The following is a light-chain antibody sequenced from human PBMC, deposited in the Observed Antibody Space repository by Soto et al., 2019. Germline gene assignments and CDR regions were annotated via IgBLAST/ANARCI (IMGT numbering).Light chain of an antibody. V-gene: IGLV2-23*01. CDR2: EGS. CDR1: SSDVGSYDL. Sequence: QSALTQPASVSGSPGQSITISCTGTSSDVGSYDLVSWYQQHPGKAPKLMIYEGSQRPSGVSNRFSGSKSGNTASLTIFGLQADDEADYYCSSYAGTTNVAFGTGTKLTVL. J-gene: IGLJ2*01. CDR3: SSYAGTTNVA.